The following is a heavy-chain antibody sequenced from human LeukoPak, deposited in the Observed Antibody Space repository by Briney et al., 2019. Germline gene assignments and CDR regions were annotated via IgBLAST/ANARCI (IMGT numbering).Heavy chain of an antibody. Sequence: SETLSLTCTVSGGSISSYYWSWIRQPAGKGLEWIGRIYTSGSTNYNPSLKSRVTISVDTSKNQFSLKLSSVTAADTAVYYCARDARSITMVRGVISEWGQGTLATVSS. CDR3: ARDARSITMVRGVISE. J-gene: IGHJ4*02. CDR2: IYTSGST. D-gene: IGHD3-10*01. V-gene: IGHV4-4*07. CDR1: GGSISSYY.